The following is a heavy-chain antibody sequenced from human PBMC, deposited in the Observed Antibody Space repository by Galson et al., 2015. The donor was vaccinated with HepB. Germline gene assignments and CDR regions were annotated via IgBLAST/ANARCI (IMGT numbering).Heavy chain of an antibody. CDR1: GFTFDDYA. D-gene: IGHD3-10*01. V-gene: IGHV3-9*01. CDR2: ISWNSGSI. J-gene: IGHJ4*02. CDR3: AKDIEATNYGPPTFDY. Sequence: SLRLSCAASGFTFDDYAMHWVRQAPGKGLEWVSGISWNSGSIGYADSVKGRFTISRDNAKNSLYLQMNSLRAEDTALYYCAKDIEATNYGPPTFDYWGQGTLVTVSS.